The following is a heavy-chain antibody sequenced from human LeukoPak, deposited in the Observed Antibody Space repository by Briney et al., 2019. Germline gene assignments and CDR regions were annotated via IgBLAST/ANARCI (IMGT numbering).Heavy chain of an antibody. D-gene: IGHD3-22*01. CDR1: GFTFSDYY. CDR3: ATHEGNSSGYYYAGY. V-gene: IGHV3-11*04. CDR2: ISGSGSTI. J-gene: IGHJ4*02. Sequence: PGGSLRLSCVASGFTFSDYYMSWIRQAPGKGLEWISYISGSGSTIYYADSVKGRFTISRDNAKNSLYLQMNSLRAEDTAVYYCATHEGNSSGYYYAGYWGQGTLVTVSP.